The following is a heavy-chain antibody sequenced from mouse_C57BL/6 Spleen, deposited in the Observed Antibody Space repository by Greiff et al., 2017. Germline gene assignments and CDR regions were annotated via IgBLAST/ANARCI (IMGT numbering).Heavy chain of an antibody. CDR3: ARAGDYDEGYYAMDY. J-gene: IGHJ4*01. Sequence: QVQLQQSGPELVKPGASVKISCKASGYAFSSSWMNWVKQRPGKGLEWIGRIYPGDGDTNYNGKFKGKATLTADKSSGTAYMQLSSLTSEDSAVYFCARAGDYDEGYYAMDYWGQGTSVTVSS. D-gene: IGHD2-4*01. CDR2: IYPGDGDT. CDR1: GYAFSSSW. V-gene: IGHV1-82*01.